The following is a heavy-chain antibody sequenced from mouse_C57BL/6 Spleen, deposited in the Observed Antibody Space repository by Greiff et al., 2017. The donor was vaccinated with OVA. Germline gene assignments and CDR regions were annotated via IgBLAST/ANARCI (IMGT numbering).Heavy chain of an antibody. V-gene: IGHV1-18*01. CDR1: GYTFTDYN. D-gene: IGHD1-1*02. CDR3: ARGIDGRDWYFDV. J-gene: IGHJ1*03. CDR2: INPNNGGT. Sequence: VQLKQSGPELVKPGASVKIPCKASGYTFTDYNMDWVPQSHGPLLDWIGDINPNNGGTIYNQKFKGKATLTVDKSSSTAYMELRSLTSEDTAVYYCARGIDGRDWYFDVWGTGTTVTVSS.